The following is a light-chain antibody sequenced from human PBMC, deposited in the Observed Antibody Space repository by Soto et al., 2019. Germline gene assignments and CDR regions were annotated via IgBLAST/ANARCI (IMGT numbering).Light chain of an antibody. Sequence: QSALTQPASVSGSPGQSITISCTGTSRDVGGYNYVSWYQQHSGKAPKLMIYEVTDRPSGVSNRFSGSKSGNTASLTISGLQAEDEADYYCGSYTSTSTYVFGTGTKLTVL. CDR1: SRDVGGYNY. J-gene: IGLJ1*01. V-gene: IGLV2-14*01. CDR3: GSYTSTSTYV. CDR2: EVT.